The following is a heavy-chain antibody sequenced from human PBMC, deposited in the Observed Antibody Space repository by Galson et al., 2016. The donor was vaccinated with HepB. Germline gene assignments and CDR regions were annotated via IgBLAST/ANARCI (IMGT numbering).Heavy chain of an antibody. D-gene: IGHD3/OR15-3a*01. CDR2: ISAVNGNT. Sequence: SVKVSCKASGYTFTTYGINWVRQAPGQGLEWMGWISAVNGNTHYGQNLQGRVTLTTDISTSTAYMEVRSLRFDDTAVYYCAISTNGETDLDQWGQGTLVIVSS. CDR3: AISTNGETDLDQ. J-gene: IGHJ4*02. CDR1: GYTFTTYG. V-gene: IGHV1-18*01.